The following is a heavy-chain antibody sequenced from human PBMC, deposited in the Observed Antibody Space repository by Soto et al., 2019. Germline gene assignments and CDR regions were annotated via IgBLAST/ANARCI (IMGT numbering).Heavy chain of an antibody. V-gene: IGHV5-51*01. CDR2: IYPGDSDT. D-gene: IGHD3-3*01. Sequence: PGESLKISCKGSGYSFTSYWIGWVRQMPGKGLEWMGIIYPGDSDTRYSPSFQGQVTIPADKSISTAYLQWSSLKASDTAMYYCARGLRSGYYHSAYYYYGMDVWGQGTTVTVSS. J-gene: IGHJ6*02. CDR1: GYSFTSYW. CDR3: ARGLRSGYYHSAYYYYGMDV.